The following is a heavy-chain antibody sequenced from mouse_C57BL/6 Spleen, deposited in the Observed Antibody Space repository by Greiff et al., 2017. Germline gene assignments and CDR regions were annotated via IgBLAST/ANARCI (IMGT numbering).Heavy chain of an antibody. J-gene: IGHJ2*01. Sequence: QVQLQQPGAELVMPGASVKLSCKASGYTFTSYWMHWVKQRPGQGLEWIGEIDPSDSYTNYNQKFKGKSTLTVDKSSSTAYMQLSSLTSEDSAVYDCARRGSSSNYFDYWGKGTTLTVAS. D-gene: IGHD1-1*01. CDR2: IDPSDSYT. CDR1: GYTFTSYW. CDR3: ARRGSSSNYFDY. V-gene: IGHV1-69*01.